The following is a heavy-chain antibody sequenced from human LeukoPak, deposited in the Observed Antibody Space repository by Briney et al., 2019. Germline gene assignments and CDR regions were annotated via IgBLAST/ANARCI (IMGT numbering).Heavy chain of an antibody. CDR1: GYTFTSYG. Sequence: ASVKVSCKASGYTFTSYGISWVGQAPGQGGEGMGWISAYNGKTNYAQKLQGRVTMTTDTSTSTAYMELRSLRSDDTAVYYCARVRERVTIFGVVKNPPYFDYWGQGTLVTVSS. CDR2: ISAYNGKT. J-gene: IGHJ4*02. CDR3: ARVRERVTIFGVVKNPPYFDY. V-gene: IGHV1-18*01. D-gene: IGHD3-3*01.